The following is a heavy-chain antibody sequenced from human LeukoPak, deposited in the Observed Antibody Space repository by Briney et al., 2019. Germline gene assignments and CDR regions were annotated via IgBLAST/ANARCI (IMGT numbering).Heavy chain of an antibody. CDR2: IIPIFGTA. J-gene: IGHJ3*02. D-gene: IGHD2-21*01. CDR3: ARDRKLAYCGGDCYSPDAFDI. CDR1: GGTFSSYA. V-gene: IGHV1-69*05. Sequence: SVKVSCKASGGTFSSYAISWVRQAPGQGLEWMGGIIPIFGTANYAQKFQGRVTITTDESTSTAYMELSSLRSEDTAVYYCARDRKLAYCGGDCYSPDAFDIWGQGTMVTVSS.